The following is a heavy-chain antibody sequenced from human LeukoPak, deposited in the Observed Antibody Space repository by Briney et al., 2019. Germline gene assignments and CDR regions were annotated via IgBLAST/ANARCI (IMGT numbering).Heavy chain of an antibody. CDR3: ATDREGPNAFDI. CDR2: FDPEDGET. J-gene: IGHJ3*02. Sequence: GASVKVSCKVSGYTLTELSMHWVRQAPRKGLEWMGGFDPEDGETIYAQKFQGRVTMTEDTSTDTAYMELSSLRSEDTAVYYCATDREGPNAFDIWGQGTMVTVSS. CDR1: GYTLTELS. V-gene: IGHV1-24*01. D-gene: IGHD1-26*01.